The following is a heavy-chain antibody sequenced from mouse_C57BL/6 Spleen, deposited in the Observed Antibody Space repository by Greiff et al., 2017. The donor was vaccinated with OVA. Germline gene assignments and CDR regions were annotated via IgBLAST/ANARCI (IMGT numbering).Heavy chain of an antibody. V-gene: IGHV3-1*01. Sequence: DVKLQESGPGMVKPSQSLSLTCTVTGYSITSGYDWHWIRHFPGNKLEWMGYISYSGSTNYNPSLKSRISITHDTSKNHFFLKLNSVTTEDTATYYCARGGGYDVFDYWGQGTTLTVSS. CDR3: ARGGGYDVFDY. CDR2: ISYSGST. CDR1: GYSITSGYD. J-gene: IGHJ2*01. D-gene: IGHD2-2*01.